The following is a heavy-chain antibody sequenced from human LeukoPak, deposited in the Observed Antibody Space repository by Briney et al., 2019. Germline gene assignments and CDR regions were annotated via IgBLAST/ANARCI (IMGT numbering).Heavy chain of an antibody. D-gene: IGHD3-10*01. CDR2: FDPEDGET. CDR1: GYTLTELS. CDR3: ATGGRGSGSYYFDS. Sequence: ASVKVSCKVSGYTLTELSMHWVRQAPGKGLGWMGGFDPEDGETIYAQKFQGRVTMTEDTSTDTAYMELSSLRSEDTAVYSCATGGRGSGSYYFDSWGQGTLVTVSS. V-gene: IGHV1-24*01. J-gene: IGHJ4*02.